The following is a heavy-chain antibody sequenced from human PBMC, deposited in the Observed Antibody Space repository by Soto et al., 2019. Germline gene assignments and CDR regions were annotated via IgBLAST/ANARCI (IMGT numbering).Heavy chain of an antibody. CDR2: IYTGST. CDR3: ARDGYSPMDV. CDR1: GGSISSYY. Sequence: PSETLSLTCTVSGGSISSYYWNWIRQPPGKGLEWIGFIYTGSTNYNPSLKSRVAISVDTSKNQFSLKVTSVTAADMAVYYCARDGYSPMDVWGQGTTVTVSS. J-gene: IGHJ6*02. V-gene: IGHV4-59*01. D-gene: IGHD6-13*01.